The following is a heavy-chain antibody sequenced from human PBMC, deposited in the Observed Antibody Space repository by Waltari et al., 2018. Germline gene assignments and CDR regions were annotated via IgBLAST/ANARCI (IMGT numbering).Heavy chain of an antibody. V-gene: IGHV3-30*10. CDR3: ASRGATINWYFDL. CDR2: ISYDGSNK. CDR1: GFTFSSYA. Sequence: QVQLVESGGGVVQPGRSLRLSCAASGFTFSSYAMHWVRQAPGKGLEWVAVISYDGSNKDYTDSVKGRFTISRDNSKNTLYLQMNSLRAEDTAVYYCASRGATINWYFDLWGRGTLVTVSS. J-gene: IGHJ2*01. D-gene: IGHD5-12*01.